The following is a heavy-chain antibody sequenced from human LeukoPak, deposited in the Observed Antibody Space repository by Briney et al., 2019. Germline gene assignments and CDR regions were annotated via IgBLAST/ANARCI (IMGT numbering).Heavy chain of an antibody. CDR1: GYTFTGYY. CDR2: INPNSGVT. CDR3: ASELTETRYCSSTSCPTSMDV. V-gene: IGHV1-2*02. J-gene: IGHJ6*03. Sequence: ASVKVSCKPSGYTFTGYYMHWVRQAPGQGLEWMGWINPNSGVTKYAQKFQGRVTMTRDTSISTAYMELSRLRSDDTAVYYCASELTETRYCSSTSCPTSMDVWGKGTTVTVSS. D-gene: IGHD2-2*01.